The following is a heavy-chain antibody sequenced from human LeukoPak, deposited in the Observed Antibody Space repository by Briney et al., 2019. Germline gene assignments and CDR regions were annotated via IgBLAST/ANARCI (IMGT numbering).Heavy chain of an antibody. Sequence: SQTLALTCTVSGGSISSGSYYWSWIRQPAGKRLEWIGRIYTSGSTNYNPSLKSRVTISVDTSKNQFSLKLSSMTAADTAVYYSARSLGYCSSTSRPIYYYYYYMDVWGKGTTVTVSS. J-gene: IGHJ6*03. CDR1: GGSISSGSYY. CDR3: ARSLGYCSSTSRPIYYYYYYMDV. CDR2: IYTSGST. D-gene: IGHD2-2*03. V-gene: IGHV4-61*02.